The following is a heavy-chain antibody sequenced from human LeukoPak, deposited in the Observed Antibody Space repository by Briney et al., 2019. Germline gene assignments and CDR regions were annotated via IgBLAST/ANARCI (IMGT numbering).Heavy chain of an antibody. CDR3: AKDLKEDIVVVVAATPDY. V-gene: IGHV3-30*02. CDR1: GFTFSSYG. CDR2: IWYDGSNK. J-gene: IGHJ4*02. D-gene: IGHD2-15*01. Sequence: GGSLRLSCAASGFTFSSYGMHWVRQAPGKGLEWVAVIWYDGSNKYYADSVKGRFTISRDNSKNTLYLQMNSLRAEDTAVYYCAKDLKEDIVVVVAATPDYWGQGTLVTVSS.